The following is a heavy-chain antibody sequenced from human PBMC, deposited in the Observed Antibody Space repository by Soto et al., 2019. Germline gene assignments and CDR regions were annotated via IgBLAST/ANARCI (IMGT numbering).Heavy chain of an antibody. J-gene: IGHJ4*02. CDR3: AKSGYSYGYYFDY. V-gene: IGHV3-30*18. CDR1: GFTFSSYG. CDR2: ISYDGSNK. D-gene: IGHD5-18*01. Sequence: GGSLRLSCAASGFTFSSYGMHWVRQAPGKGLEWVAVISYDGSNKYYADSVKGRFTISRDNSKNTLYLQMNSLRAEDTAVYYCAKSGYSYGYYFDYWGQGTLVTVS.